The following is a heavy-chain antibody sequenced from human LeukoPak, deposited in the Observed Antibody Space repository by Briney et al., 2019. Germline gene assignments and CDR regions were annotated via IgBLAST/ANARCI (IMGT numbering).Heavy chain of an antibody. Sequence: PSETLSLTCTVSGGSISSSTYYWGWVRQPPGKGLEWIGSFYYSGSTNYNPSLKSRVTISVDTSKNQFSLKLSPVTAADTAVYYCARGLVPLLWFGEPYPIYDYWGQGTLVTVSS. CDR3: ARGLVPLLWFGEPYPIYDY. CDR1: GGSISSSTYY. D-gene: IGHD3-10*01. V-gene: IGHV4-39*07. CDR2: FYYSGST. J-gene: IGHJ4*02.